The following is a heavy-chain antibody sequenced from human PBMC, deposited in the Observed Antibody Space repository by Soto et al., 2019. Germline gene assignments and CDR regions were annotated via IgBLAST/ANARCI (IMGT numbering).Heavy chain of an antibody. D-gene: IGHD1-1*01. V-gene: IGHV4-4*02. J-gene: IGHJ6*02. CDR2: TYHGGAT. CDR3: AHQTISYTLDV. CDR1: GGSIRGHYW. Sequence: SETLSLTCAVSGGSIRGHYWWSWVRQTPGKGLEWIGETYHGGATYYNPSLKSRVTISTDESKNQLSLKLNSVTAADTAVYYCAHQTISYTLDVWGQGTTVTVSS.